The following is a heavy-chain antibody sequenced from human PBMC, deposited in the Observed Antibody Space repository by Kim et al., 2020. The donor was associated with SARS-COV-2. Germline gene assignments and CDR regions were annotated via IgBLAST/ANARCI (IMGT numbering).Heavy chain of an antibody. D-gene: IGHD4-17*01. V-gene: IGHV4-39*01. CDR3: ARLEPTTVTDY. CDR1: GGSISSSSYY. CDR2: IYYSGST. Sequence: SETLSLTCTVSGGSISSSSYYWGWIRHPPGKGLEWFGSIYYSGSTYYNPSLKSRVTISVDTSKNQFSLKLSSVTAADTAVYYCARLEPTTVTDYWGQGTLVTVSS. J-gene: IGHJ4*02.